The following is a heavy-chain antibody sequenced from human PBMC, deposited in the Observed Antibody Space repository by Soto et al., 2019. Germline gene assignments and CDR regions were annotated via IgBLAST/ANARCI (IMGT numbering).Heavy chain of an antibody. CDR1: GYTFAAYY. J-gene: IGHJ4*02. Sequence: QVQLVQSGAEVKKPGASVKVSCKASGYTFAAYYIHWIRQAPGQGLEWMGWINPTSGGTVYAQNFQDRVTMTRDTSISTAYMELRRLNSDDTALYYCARDPAYGDYWGYFFDSWAQGTPVTVSS. D-gene: IGHD4-17*01. V-gene: IGHV1-2*02. CDR2: INPTSGGT. CDR3: ARDPAYGDYWGYFFDS.